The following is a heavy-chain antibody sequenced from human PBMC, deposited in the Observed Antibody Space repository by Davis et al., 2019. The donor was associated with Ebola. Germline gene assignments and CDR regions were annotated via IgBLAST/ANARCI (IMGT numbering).Heavy chain of an antibody. J-gene: IGHJ4*02. D-gene: IGHD2-8*01. CDR3: AEGGTNNFLGAN. CDR1: GFDLNTYS. Sequence: PGGSLRLSCDVSGFDLNTYSMNWVRQAPGEGLEWVSGISASGADIKYADSVKGRFSISRDNSKNTLYLQMDSLRAEDTAVFYCAEGGTNNFLGANWGQGTLVTVSS. CDR2: ISASGADI. V-gene: IGHV3-23*01.